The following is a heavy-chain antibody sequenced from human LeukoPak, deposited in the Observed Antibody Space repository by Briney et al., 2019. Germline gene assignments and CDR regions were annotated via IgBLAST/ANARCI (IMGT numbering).Heavy chain of an antibody. CDR3: ARGGGRPESPYSD. D-gene: IGHD4-11*01. J-gene: IGHJ4*02. CDR2: IYYNGST. CDR1: GMSGGTINSYY. V-gene: IGHV4-59*08. Sequence: SETLSLTCSVSGMSGGTINSYYWSWIRQPAGQGLEWLGYIYYNGSTNYSPSLKSRVTMTIDSSQNQFSLKLTAVSAADTAGYFCARGGGRPESPYSDWGQGTLVIVSS.